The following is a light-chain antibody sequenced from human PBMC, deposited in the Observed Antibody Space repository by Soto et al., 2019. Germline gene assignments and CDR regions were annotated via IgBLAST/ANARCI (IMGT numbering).Light chain of an antibody. Sequence: EIVLTQSPATLSLSPGDRATLSCGASQSVSSSSLAWYQQKPGLAPRLLIYDASYRATGIPDRFSGSGSGTDFTLTISRLEPEDFAVYYCQQYGSSPQTFGQGTKLEIK. V-gene: IGKV3D-20*01. CDR3: QQYGSSPQT. CDR1: QSVSSSS. J-gene: IGKJ2*01. CDR2: DAS.